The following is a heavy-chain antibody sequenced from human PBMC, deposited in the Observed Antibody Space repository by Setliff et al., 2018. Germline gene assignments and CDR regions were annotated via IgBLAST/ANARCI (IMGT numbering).Heavy chain of an antibody. J-gene: IGHJ4*02. CDR3: TTSGAAAINGLLDH. D-gene: IGHD5-12*01. CDR1: GFTFSNSW. V-gene: IGHV3-15*01. CDR2: IRSNTDGGTT. Sequence: PGGSLRLSCAASGFTFSNSWMSWVRQAPGKGLEWVGRIRSNTDGGTTDFAGPVKGRFTISRDDSTDTLYLQMNSLKIEDTAVYYCTTSGAAAINGLLDHWGQGTLVTVSS.